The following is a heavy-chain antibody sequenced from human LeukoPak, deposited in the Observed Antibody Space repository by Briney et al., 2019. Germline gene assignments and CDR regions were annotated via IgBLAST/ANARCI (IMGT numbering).Heavy chain of an antibody. CDR3: VKDDSYYYDSSGRDS. V-gene: IGHV3-64D*09. CDR2: ITSNGDTT. J-gene: IGHJ5*01. CDR1: GFTFSSYI. Sequence: GGSLRLSCSASGFTFSSYIMHWARQAPGKGLEYVSAITSNGDTTYYADSVKGRVTISRDNSKNTLYLQMSSLRAEDTAVYYCVKDDSYYYDSSGRDSWGQRTLHTVSS. D-gene: IGHD3-22*01.